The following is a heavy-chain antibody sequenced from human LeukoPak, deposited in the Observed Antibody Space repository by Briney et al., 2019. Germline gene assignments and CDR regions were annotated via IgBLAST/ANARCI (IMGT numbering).Heavy chain of an antibody. CDR3: SRESGAFSPFGY. CDR2: ISLSGVT. J-gene: IGHJ4*02. CDR1: GGSISSTNW. Sequence: SETLSLTCGVSGGSISSTNWWSWVRQPPGQGLEWIGEISLSGVTNYNPSLKSRVTMSLDRSKNHLSMTLTSVTAADTAVYYCSRESGAFSPFGYWGQGTLVTVSS. D-gene: IGHD1-26*01. V-gene: IGHV4-4*02.